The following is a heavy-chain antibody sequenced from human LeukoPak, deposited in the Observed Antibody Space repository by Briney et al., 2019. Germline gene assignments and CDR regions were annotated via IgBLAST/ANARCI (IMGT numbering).Heavy chain of an antibody. V-gene: IGHV1-18*01. J-gene: IGHJ3*02. CDR3: AREPRATPTDAFDI. CDR2: ISAYNGNT. D-gene: IGHD2-15*01. CDR1: GYTFTSYG. Sequence: ASVKVSCKASGYTFTSYGISWVRQAPGQGLEWMGWISAYNGNTNYAQKLQGRVTMTTDTSTCTAYMELRSLRSDDTAVYYCAREPRATPTDAFDIWGQGTMVTVSS.